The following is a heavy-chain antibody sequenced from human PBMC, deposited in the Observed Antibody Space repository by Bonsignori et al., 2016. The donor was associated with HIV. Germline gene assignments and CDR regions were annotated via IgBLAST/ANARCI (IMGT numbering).Heavy chain of an antibody. D-gene: IGHD3-10*01. J-gene: IGHJ4*02. Sequence: PGKGLEWIGEINHSGSTNYNPSLKSRVTISVDTSKNQFSLKLSSVTAADTAVYYCARGGSYYYGSGSYYMSLTFDYWGQGTLVTVSS. CDR2: INHSGST. V-gene: IGHV4-34*01. CDR3: ARGGSYYYGSGSYYMSLTFDY.